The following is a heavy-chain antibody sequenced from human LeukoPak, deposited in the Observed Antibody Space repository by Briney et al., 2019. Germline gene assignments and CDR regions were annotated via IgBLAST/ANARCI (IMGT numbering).Heavy chain of an antibody. CDR2: IYTSGST. Sequence: SETLSLTCTVSGGSISSGSYYWSWIRQPAGKGLEWIGRIYTSGSTNYNPSLKSRLTMSIDTSKNQFSLKLNSVTAADTAVYYCARGRYGSGSYFFDYWGQGTLVTVSS. V-gene: IGHV4-61*02. CDR3: ARGRYGSGSYFFDY. D-gene: IGHD3-10*01. J-gene: IGHJ4*02. CDR1: GGSISSGSYY.